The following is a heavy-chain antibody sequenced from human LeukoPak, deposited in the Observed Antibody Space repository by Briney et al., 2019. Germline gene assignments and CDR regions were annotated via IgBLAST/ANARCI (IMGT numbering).Heavy chain of an antibody. CDR2: IKSKTDGGAT. Sequence: PGGSLRLSCAASGFTFSNAWMTWVRQAPGKGLEWVGRIKSKTDGGATDYAAPVKGRFTISRDDSKNTLYLQMNSLKTEDTAVYYCTTDPRDGDYVLDYWGQGTLVTVSS. D-gene: IGHD4-17*01. J-gene: IGHJ4*02. V-gene: IGHV3-15*01. CDR1: GFTFSNAW. CDR3: TTDPRDGDYVLDY.